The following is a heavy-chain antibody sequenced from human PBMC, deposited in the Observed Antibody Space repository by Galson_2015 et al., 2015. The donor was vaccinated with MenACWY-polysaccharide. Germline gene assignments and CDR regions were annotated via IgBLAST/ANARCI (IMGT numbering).Heavy chain of an antibody. J-gene: IGHJ4*02. V-gene: IGHV3-23*01. Sequence: SLRLSCAASGFTFSSYAMSWVRQAPGKGLEWVSAISGSGGSTYYADSVKGRFTISRDNPKNTLYLQMNSLRAEDTAVYYCAKLGGVIVAPFDYWGQGTLVTVSS. CDR3: AKLGGVIVAPFDY. CDR1: GFTFSSYA. CDR2: ISGSGGST. D-gene: IGHD3-16*02.